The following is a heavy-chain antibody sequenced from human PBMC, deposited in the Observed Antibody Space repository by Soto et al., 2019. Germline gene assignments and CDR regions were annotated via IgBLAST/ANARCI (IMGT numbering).Heavy chain of an antibody. CDR1: GFTFSDYY. CDR3: ATTTWYRFAY. CDR2: ISGSAKTI. J-gene: IGHJ4*02. V-gene: IGHV3-11*01. Sequence: PGGSLRLSCAASGFTFSDYYMSWIRQAPGKGLEWFSYISGSAKTIYYADSVKGRFTISRDNAKNSLSLQINSLRADDTAMYYCATTTWYRFAYWGQGTVVTVSS. D-gene: IGHD1-7*01.